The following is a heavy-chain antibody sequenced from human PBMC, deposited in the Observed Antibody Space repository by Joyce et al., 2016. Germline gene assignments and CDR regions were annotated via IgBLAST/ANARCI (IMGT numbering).Heavy chain of an antibody. Sequence: QLQLQESGPGLVKSSETLSLTCTVSGGSISNAGSYGAWIRQPPGKGQEWLANREYGGDIYYNPSFRGRVTISLDTSKSQFSLTLVSVTAADTAVYFCGRLRPTGEGGRGYVDLWGRGALVIVSS. CDR3: GRLRPTGEGGRGYVDL. CDR1: GGSISNAGSY. J-gene: IGHJ2*01. CDR2: REYGGDI. D-gene: IGHD1-1*01. V-gene: IGHV4-39*01.